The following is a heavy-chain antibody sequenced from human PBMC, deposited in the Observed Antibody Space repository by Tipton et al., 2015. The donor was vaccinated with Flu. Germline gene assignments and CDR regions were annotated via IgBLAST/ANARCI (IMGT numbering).Heavy chain of an antibody. J-gene: IGHJ3*02. CDR3: ARGGGDYYDSSGYYNDAFDI. CDR1: GYTFTSYD. CDR2: MNPNSGNT. D-gene: IGHD3-22*01. V-gene: IGHV1-8*01. Sequence: QVQLVQSGAEVKKPGASVKVSCKASGYTFTSYDINWVRQATGQGLEWMGWMNPNSGNTGYAQKFQGRVTMTRNTSISTAYMELSSLRSEDTAVYYCARGGGDYYDSSGYYNDAFDIWGQGTMVTVSS.